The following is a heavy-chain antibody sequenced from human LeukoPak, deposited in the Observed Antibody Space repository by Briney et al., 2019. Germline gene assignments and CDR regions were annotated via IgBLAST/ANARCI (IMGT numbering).Heavy chain of an antibody. CDR2: INPNSGGT. D-gene: IGHD3-22*01. CDR3: VRDPVGYYDSSGPSEYFQH. J-gene: IGHJ1*01. CDR1: GYTFTGYY. Sequence: ASVKVSCKASGYTFTGYYIHWVRQAPGQGLEWMGWINPNSGGTNYAQKFQGRVTMTRDTSISTAYMELSRLRSDDTAVYYCVRDPVGYYDSSGPSEYFQHWGQGTLVTVSS. V-gene: IGHV1-2*02.